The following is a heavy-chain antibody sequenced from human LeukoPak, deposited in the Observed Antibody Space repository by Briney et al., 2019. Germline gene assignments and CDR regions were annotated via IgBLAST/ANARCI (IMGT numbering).Heavy chain of an antibody. CDR1: GGSFSGYY. J-gene: IGHJ5*02. V-gene: IGHV4-34*01. D-gene: IGHD2-2*01. CDR3: ARGSTSARWFDP. CDR2: INHSGST. Sequence: SETLSLTCAVYGGSFSGYYWSWIRQPPGKGLGWIGEINHSGSTNYNPSLKSRVTISVDTSKNQFSLKLSSVTAADTAVYYCARGSTSARWFDPWGQGTLVTVPS.